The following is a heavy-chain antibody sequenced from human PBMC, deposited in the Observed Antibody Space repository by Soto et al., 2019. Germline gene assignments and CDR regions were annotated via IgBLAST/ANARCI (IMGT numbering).Heavy chain of an antibody. D-gene: IGHD3-3*01. J-gene: IGHJ5*02. V-gene: IGHV3-48*02. CDR1: GFTFSSNS. Sequence: EVQVVESGGGLVQPGGSLRLSCAASGFTFSSNSMNWVRQAPGKGLEWISYISSSSSTIYADSVKGRFTISRDNAKNSLSLQMNRLRDEDTAVYYCARVIWSGHLTSDLWGQGTLVTVSS. CDR2: ISSSSSTI. CDR3: ARVIWSGHLTSDL.